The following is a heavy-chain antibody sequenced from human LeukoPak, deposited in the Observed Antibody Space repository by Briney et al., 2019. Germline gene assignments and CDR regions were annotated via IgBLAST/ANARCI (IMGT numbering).Heavy chain of an antibody. CDR3: AIANGATYSGSYTFDY. D-gene: IGHD1-26*01. CDR2: MNPNSGNT. V-gene: IGHV1-8*01. CDR1: GYTFTSYD. J-gene: IGHJ4*02. Sequence: ASVKVSCKASGYTFTSYDINWVRQAAGQGLEWMGWMNPNSGNTGYEQKFQGRVTMTRNTSISAAYMELSSLRSEDTAVYYCAIANGATYSGSYTFDYWGQGTLVTVSS.